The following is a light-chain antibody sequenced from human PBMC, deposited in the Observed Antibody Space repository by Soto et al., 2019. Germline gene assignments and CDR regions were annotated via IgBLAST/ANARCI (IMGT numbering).Light chain of an antibody. Sequence: DIVMTQSPLSLSVTPGEPASISCRSSQSLLQSNGYNYLDWYVQKPGQSPQLLIYLNSNRASGVPDRFSVSGSGTDFTLKISRVEAEDVGVYYCMQGLQTSRAFGQGTRLEIK. V-gene: IGKV2-28*01. CDR2: LNS. CDR3: MQGLQTSRA. J-gene: IGKJ5*01. CDR1: QSLLQSNGYNY.